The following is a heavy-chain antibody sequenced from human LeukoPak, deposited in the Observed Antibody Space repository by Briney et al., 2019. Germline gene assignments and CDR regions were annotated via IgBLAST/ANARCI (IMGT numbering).Heavy chain of an antibody. D-gene: IGHD3-10*01. Sequence: GGSLRLSCAASGFTFSSYAMSWVRQAPGKGLEWVSAISGSGGSTYYADSVKGRFTISRDNSKNTLYLQMNSLRAEDTAVYYCAKNRMVRGVRPPLDYWGQGTLVTVSS. CDR2: ISGSGGST. J-gene: IGHJ4*02. CDR1: GFTFSSYA. CDR3: AKNRMVRGVRPPLDY. V-gene: IGHV3-23*01.